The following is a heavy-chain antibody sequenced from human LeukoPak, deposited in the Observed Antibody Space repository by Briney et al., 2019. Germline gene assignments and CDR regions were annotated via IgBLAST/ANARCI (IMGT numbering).Heavy chain of an antibody. J-gene: IGHJ4*02. CDR3: AKADSSWFSCLNY. V-gene: IGHV3-23*01. CDR1: RFTFSSYA. Sequence: QPGGSLRLSCAASRFTFSSYAMSWVRQAPGKGLEWVSAISGSGGSTYYADSVKGRFTISRDNSKNTLYLQMNSLRAEDTAVYYCAKADSSWFSCLNYWGQGTLVTVSS. CDR2: ISGSGGST. D-gene: IGHD3-10*01.